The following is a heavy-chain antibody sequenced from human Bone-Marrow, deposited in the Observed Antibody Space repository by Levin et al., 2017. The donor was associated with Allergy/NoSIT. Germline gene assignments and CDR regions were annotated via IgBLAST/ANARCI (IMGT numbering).Heavy chain of an antibody. D-gene: IGHD2-15*01. J-gene: IGHJ6*02. CDR2: IKYDGSQI. CDR1: GFRFSTHW. V-gene: IGHV3-7*01. Sequence: GGSLRLSCATSGFRFSTHWMNWVRQAPGKGLEWVANIKYDGSQITYVESVKGRFIISRDNTKNSLYLQMSSLRAEDSAVYYCVRDAECIGEKCFWNGMDVWGQGTTVTVSS. CDR3: VRDAECIGEKCFWNGMDV.